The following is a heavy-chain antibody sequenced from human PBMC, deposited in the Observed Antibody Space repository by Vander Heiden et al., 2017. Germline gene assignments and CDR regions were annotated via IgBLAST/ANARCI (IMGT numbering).Heavy chain of an antibody. CDR2: IKKKTDGGTT. D-gene: IGHD1-26*01. CDR3: TTPRVGAIASGLEY. CDR1: GFTFSNAW. J-gene: IGHJ4*02. Sequence: EVQLVESGGGLVKPGGSLSLSCAASGFTFSNAWMNWVRQAPGKGLEWVGRIKKKTDGGTTDYAAPVKGRFTISRDDSKNTLYLQMNSLKTEDTAVYYCTTPRVGAIASGLEYWGQGTLVTVSS. V-gene: IGHV3-15*01.